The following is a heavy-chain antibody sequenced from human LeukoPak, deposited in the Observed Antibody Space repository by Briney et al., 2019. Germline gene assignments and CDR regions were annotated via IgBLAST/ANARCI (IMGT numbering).Heavy chain of an antibody. Sequence: QAGGSLRLSCAASGFTFSSYAMSWVRQAPGKGLEWVSAISGSGGSTYYAGSVKGRFTISRDNSKNTLYLQMNSLRAEDTAVYYCARDRSVAGRHFDYWGKGTTVTVSS. CDR2: ISGSGGST. CDR3: ARDRSVAGRHFDY. J-gene: IGHJ4*03. CDR1: GFTFSSYA. V-gene: IGHV3-23*01. D-gene: IGHD6-19*01.